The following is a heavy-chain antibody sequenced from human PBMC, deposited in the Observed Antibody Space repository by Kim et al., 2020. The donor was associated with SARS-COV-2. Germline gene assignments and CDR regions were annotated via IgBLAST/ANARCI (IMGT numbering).Heavy chain of an antibody. CDR2: T. CDR3: ARVRLRYYFDY. V-gene: IGHV4-34*01. J-gene: IGHJ4*02. Sequence: TNYNPPLKSRVTISVDTSKTQFSLKLSSVTAADTAVYYCARVRLRYYFDYWGQGTLVTVSS. D-gene: IGHD5-12*01.